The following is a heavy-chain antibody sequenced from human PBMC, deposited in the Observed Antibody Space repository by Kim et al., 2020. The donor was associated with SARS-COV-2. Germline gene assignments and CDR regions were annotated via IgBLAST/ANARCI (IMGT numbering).Heavy chain of an antibody. Sequence: SETLSLTCTVSGGSISSSSYYWGWIRQPPGKGLEWIGSIYYSGSTYYNPSLKSRVTISVDTSKNQFSLKLSSVTAADTAVYYCAQIRSGRFGELLVGNWGQGTLVTVSS. CDR2: IYYSGST. CDR1: GGSISSSSYY. V-gene: IGHV4-39*01. D-gene: IGHD3-10*01. CDR3: AQIRSGRFGELLVGN. J-gene: IGHJ4*02.